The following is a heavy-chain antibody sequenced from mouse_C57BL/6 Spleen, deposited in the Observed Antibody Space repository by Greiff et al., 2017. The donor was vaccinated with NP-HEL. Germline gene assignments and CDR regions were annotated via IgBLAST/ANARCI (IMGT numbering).Heavy chain of an antibody. CDR2: IDPSDSYT. CDR3: ARRRRVYGYDDYFDY. J-gene: IGHJ2*01. Sequence: QVHVKQPGAELVRPGTSVKLSCKASGYTFTSYWMHWVKQRPGQGLEWIGVIDPSDSYTNYNQKFKGKATLTVDTSSSTAYMQLSSLTSEDSAVYYCARRRRVYGYDDYFDYWGQGTTLTVSS. V-gene: IGHV1-59*01. CDR1: GYTFTSYW. D-gene: IGHD2-2*01.